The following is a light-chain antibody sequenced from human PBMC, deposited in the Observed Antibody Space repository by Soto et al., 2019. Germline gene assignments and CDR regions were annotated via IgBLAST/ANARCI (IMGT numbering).Light chain of an antibody. Sequence: SALTQPPSASGSPGQSVTISCTGTSSDVGGYNYVSWYQQHPGKAPKLLIYEVSKRPSGVPDHFSGSKSGNTASLTVSGLQAEDEADYYCSSYAGNFLFGGGTKLTVL. CDR2: EVS. J-gene: IGLJ2*01. CDR1: SSDVGGYNY. V-gene: IGLV2-8*01. CDR3: SSYAGNFL.